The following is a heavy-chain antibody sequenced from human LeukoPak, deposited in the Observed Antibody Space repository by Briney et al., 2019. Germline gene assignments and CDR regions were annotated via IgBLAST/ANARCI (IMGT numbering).Heavy chain of an antibody. CDR2: IYYSGST. J-gene: IGHJ4*02. CDR1: GGSISSYY. D-gene: IGHD6-13*01. CDR3: ATSVSSSWYSLDY. V-gene: IGHV4-59*01. Sequence: PSETLSLICTVSGGSISSYYWSWIRQPPGKRLEWIGYIYYSGSTNYNPSLKSRVTISVDTSKNQFSLKLSSVTAADTAVYYCATSVSSSWYSLDYWGQGTLVTVSS.